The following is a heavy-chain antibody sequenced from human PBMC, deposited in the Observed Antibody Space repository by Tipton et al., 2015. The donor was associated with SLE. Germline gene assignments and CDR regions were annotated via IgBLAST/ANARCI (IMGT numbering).Heavy chain of an antibody. V-gene: IGHV3-30*04. J-gene: IGHJ4*02. CDR1: GFTSSRYA. Sequence: SLRLSCAASGFTSSRYALHWVRQAPGKGLECVAVISNDGSEKHYADSVKGRFIISRDNSKNTLYLQVNSLRAEDTAVYYCARDRGDGYNQIDYWGQGTLVTVSS. CDR3: ARDRGDGYNQIDY. CDR2: ISNDGSEK. D-gene: IGHD5-24*01.